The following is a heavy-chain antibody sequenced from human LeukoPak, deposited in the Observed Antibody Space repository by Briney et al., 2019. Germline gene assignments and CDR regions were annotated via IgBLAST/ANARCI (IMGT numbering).Heavy chain of an antibody. V-gene: IGHV4-59*08. CDR1: GGSISSYY. CDR2: IYYSGST. Sequence: SETLSLTCTVSGGSISSYYWSWIRQPPGKGLEWIGYIYYSGSTNYNPSLKSRVTISVDTSKNQFSLKLSSVTAADTAVYYCARYGSAPYDAFGIWGQGTMVTVSS. CDR3: ARYGSAPYDAFGI. J-gene: IGHJ3*02. D-gene: IGHD3-10*01.